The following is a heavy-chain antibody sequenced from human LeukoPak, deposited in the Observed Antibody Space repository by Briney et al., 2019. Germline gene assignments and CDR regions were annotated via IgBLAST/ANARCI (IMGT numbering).Heavy chain of an antibody. V-gene: IGHV1-69*13. Sequence: ASVKVSCKASGGTFSSYAISWVRQAPGQRLEWMGGIIPIFGTANYAQKFQGRVTITADESTSTAYMELSSLRSEDTAVYYCARDLVSSSWLDYWGQGTLVTVSS. CDR2: IIPIFGTA. D-gene: IGHD6-13*01. CDR3: ARDLVSSSWLDY. J-gene: IGHJ4*02. CDR1: GGTFSSYA.